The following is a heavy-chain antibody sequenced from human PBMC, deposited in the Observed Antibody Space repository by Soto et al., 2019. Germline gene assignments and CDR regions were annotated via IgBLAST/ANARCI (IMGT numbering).Heavy chain of an antibody. J-gene: IGHJ4*02. D-gene: IGHD1-26*01. Sequence: SETLSLTCAVSGYSISSSNWWGWIRQTPGKGLEWIGCIYYSGTTYYNPSLKSRVTMSVDTSKNQFSLKLTSVTAVDTAVYYCARREIQGPIDYWGQGTLVTVSS. CDR2: IYYSGTT. CDR3: ARREIQGPIDY. V-gene: IGHV4-28*01. CDR1: GYSISSSNW.